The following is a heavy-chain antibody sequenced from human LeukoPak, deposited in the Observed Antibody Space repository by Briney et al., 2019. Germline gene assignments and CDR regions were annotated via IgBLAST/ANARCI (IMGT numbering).Heavy chain of an antibody. CDR2: IYYDGGNK. CDR3: ARERRDTYYYDSSGYSNWFDH. V-gene: IGHV3-30-3*01. J-gene: IGHJ5*02. Sequence: GGSLRLSCAAPGFTFCSYAMNWVRQAPGKGLEWVSLIYYDGGNKYYADSVKGRFTISRGNSKNTLYLQMNSLRAEDTAVYYCARERRDTYYYDSSGYSNWFDHWGQGTLVTVSS. CDR1: GFTFCSYA. D-gene: IGHD3-22*01.